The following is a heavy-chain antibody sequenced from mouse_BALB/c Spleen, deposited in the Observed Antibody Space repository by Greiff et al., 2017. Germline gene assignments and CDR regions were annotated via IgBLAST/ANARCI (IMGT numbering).Heavy chain of an antibody. D-gene: IGHD2-2*01. CDR1: GFSLTSYG. J-gene: IGHJ4*01. Sequence: QVQLKQSGPGLVAPSQSLSITCTVSGFSLTSYGVHWVRQPPGKGLEWLGVIWAGGSTNYNSALMSRLSISKDNSKSQVFLKMNSLQTDDTAMYYCAVGLGDYAMDYWGQGTSVTVSS. V-gene: IGHV2-9*02. CDR3: AVGLGDYAMDY. CDR2: IWAGGST.